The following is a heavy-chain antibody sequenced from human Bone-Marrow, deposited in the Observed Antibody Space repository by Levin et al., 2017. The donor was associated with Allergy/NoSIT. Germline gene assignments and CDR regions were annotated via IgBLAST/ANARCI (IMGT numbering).Heavy chain of an antibody. Sequence: LRLSCTVSGAYISGGSYYWTWIRQPAGTGLEWIGRIYTSGDTNYSPSLKSRVSISFDRSNNHFSLKVTSVTAADTAMYYCARDSGFSSIIDSWGQGTLVTVSS. J-gene: IGHJ4*02. CDR3: ARDSGFSSIIDS. CDR2: IYTSGDT. CDR1: GAYISGGSYY. V-gene: IGHV4-61*02. D-gene: IGHD6-13*01.